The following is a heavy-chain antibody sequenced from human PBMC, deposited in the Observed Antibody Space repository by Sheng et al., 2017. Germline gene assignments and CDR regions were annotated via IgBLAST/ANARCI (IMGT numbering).Heavy chain of an antibody. V-gene: IGHV4-38-2*01. CDR1: GYSISSGYF. D-gene: IGHD3-22*01. J-gene: IGHJ4*02. Sequence: QVQLQESGPGLVKPSETLSLTCSVSGYSISSGYFWGWTRQPPGKGLEWIGTIYHSGSTYYNPSLKSRVTISVDTSKNQFSLRLRSVTAADTAVYYCASSLELVITLTRWGQGTLVHRL. CDR3: ASSLELVITLTR. CDR2: IYHSGST.